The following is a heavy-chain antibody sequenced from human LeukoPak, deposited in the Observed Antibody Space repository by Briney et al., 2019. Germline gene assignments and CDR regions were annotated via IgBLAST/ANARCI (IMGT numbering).Heavy chain of an antibody. V-gene: IGHV3-7*03. Sequence: GGSLRLSCAAAGFTFSSYWMNWARQAPGKGLEWVASINHNGNVNYYVDSVKGRFTISRDNAKNSLYLQMSDLRAEDTAVYFCARGGGLDVWGQGATVTVSS. J-gene: IGHJ6*02. D-gene: IGHD3-16*01. CDR2: INHNGNVN. CDR3: ARGGGLDV. CDR1: GFTFSSYW.